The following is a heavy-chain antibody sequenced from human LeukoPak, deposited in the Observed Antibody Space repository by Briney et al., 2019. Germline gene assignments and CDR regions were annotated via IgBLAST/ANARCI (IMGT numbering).Heavy chain of an antibody. D-gene: IGHD5-18*01. Sequence: ASVKVSCKASGYTFTGYYMHWVRQAPGQGLEWMGWINPNSGGTNYAQRFQGRVTMTRDTSISTAYMELSRLRSDDTAVYYCAGRGYSYGQDPFDYWGQGTLVTVSS. CDR2: INPNSGGT. J-gene: IGHJ4*02. CDR3: AGRGYSYGQDPFDY. CDR1: GYTFTGYY. V-gene: IGHV1-2*02.